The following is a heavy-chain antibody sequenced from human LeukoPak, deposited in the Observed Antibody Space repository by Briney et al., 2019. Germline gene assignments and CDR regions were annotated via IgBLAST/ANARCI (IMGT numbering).Heavy chain of an antibody. CDR3: AKDRSAARMIVPGGWFDP. V-gene: IGHV3-23*01. CDR1: GFTFSNAW. CDR2: ISGSGGST. Sequence: GGSLRLSCAASGFTFSNAWMSWVRQAPGKGLEWVSAISGSGGSTYYADSVKGRFTISRDNSKKTLYLQMNSLRAEDTAVYYCAKDRSAARMIVPGGWFDPWGQGTLVTVSS. J-gene: IGHJ5*02. D-gene: IGHD3-22*01.